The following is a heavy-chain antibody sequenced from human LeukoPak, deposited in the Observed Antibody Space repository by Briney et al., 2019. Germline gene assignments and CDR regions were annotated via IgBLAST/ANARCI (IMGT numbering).Heavy chain of an antibody. Sequence: AESLNISCRCSGYTFSRHWIGWGRQMPRKVLELMGIIHSGGSDTRYSPSFQGHLTISADISANTSYPQWSSLNAADTAFYHCAQTVATTLWGLAFWGGGTVVSVSS. D-gene: IGHD5-12*01. J-gene: IGHJ4*02. CDR2: IHSGGSDT. CDR1: GYTFSRHW. V-gene: IGHV5-51*01. CDR3: AQTVATTLWGLAF.